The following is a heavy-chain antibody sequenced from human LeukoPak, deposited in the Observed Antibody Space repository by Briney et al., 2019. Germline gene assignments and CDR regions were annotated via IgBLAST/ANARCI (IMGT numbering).Heavy chain of an antibody. CDR2: ISSSSSYI. V-gene: IGHV3-21*01. CDR3: ARDHALANELPGDFDY. Sequence: GGSLRLSCAASGFTFSSYSMNWVRQAPGKGLEWVSSISSSSSYIYYADSVKGRFTISRDNAKNSLYLQMNSLRAEDTAVYYCARDHALANELPGDFDYWGQGTLVTVSS. CDR1: GFTFSSYS. J-gene: IGHJ4*02. D-gene: IGHD2-8*01.